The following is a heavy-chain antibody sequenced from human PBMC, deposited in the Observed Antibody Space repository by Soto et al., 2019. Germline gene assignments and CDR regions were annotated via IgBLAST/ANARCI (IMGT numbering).Heavy chain of an antibody. CDR2: ISKNGDEE. J-gene: IGHJ4*02. V-gene: IGHV3-23*01. CDR3: ASYVRGPAFYLDS. CDR1: GFTFTAYA. Sequence: GGSLRLSCAASGFTFTAYAMSWVRQAPGKGLEWVSVISKNGDEEYYADSVTGRFTISRDSSNNLLYLRMSSLRVEDTAVYYCASYVRGPAFYLDSWGQGTLVTVSS. D-gene: IGHD3-10*02.